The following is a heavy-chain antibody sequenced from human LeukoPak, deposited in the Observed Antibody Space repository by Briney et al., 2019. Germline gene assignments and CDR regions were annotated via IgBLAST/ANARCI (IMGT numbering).Heavy chain of an antibody. V-gene: IGHV4-38-2*01. Sequence: SETLSLTCAVSGYSISSGYYWGWIRQPPGKGLEWIGSIYDSGSTYYNPSLKSRVTISVDTSKNQLSLKLSSVTAADTAVYYCARRRTTVVTPDYAFDIWGQGTMVTVSS. J-gene: IGHJ3*02. CDR1: GYSISSGYY. D-gene: IGHD4-23*01. CDR3: ARRRTTVVTPDYAFDI. CDR2: IYDSGST.